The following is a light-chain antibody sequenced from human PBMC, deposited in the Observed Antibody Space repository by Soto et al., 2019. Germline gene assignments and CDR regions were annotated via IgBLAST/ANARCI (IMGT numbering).Light chain of an antibody. CDR2: GAS. CDR3: QQDGRSLGYT. Sequence: EIVLTQSPGPLSLSPGERATLSCRAGQSVGSNYLAGYQQKPGQAPRLLIYGASTSATGLPDRFSGSGSGTDFTLTITRLEPEDLAVYYCQQDGRSLGYTFGQGTKLEIK. J-gene: IGKJ2*01. V-gene: IGKV3-20*01. CDR1: QSVGSNY.